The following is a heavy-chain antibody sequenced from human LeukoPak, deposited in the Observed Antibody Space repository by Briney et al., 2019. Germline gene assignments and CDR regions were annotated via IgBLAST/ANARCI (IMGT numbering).Heavy chain of an antibody. CDR3: VKNDGWFHLAQ. CDR2: IKTDGSET. CDR1: GFYFRDHW. Sequence: PGESLRLSCAASGFYFRDHWMDWVRQAPGKGLEWVGHIKTDGSETYYLDSLKGRISISRDNTNNALYLQMNSLRVEDTAIYYCVKNDGWFHLAQWGQGTLVTVSS. D-gene: IGHD6-19*01. J-gene: IGHJ4*02. V-gene: IGHV3-7*03.